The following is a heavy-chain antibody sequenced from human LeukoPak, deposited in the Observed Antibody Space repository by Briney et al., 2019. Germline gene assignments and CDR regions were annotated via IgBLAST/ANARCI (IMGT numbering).Heavy chain of an antibody. CDR2: IYTSGST. V-gene: IGHV4-61*02. CDR1: SGSISSGSYY. J-gene: IGHJ4*02. Sequence: PSETLSLTCTVSSGSISSGSYYWSWIRQPAGKGLEWIGRIYTSGSTNYNPSLKSRVTISVDTSKNQFSLKLSSVTAADTAVYDCARLKSLTVSDFDYWGQGTLVTVSS. D-gene: IGHD4-17*01. CDR3: ARLKSLTVSDFDY.